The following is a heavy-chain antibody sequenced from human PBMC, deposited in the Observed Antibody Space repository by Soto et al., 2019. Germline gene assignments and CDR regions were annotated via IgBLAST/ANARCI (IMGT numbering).Heavy chain of an antibody. CDR1: GFTFDDYA. J-gene: IGHJ3*02. V-gene: IGHV3-9*01. D-gene: IGHD3-10*01. CDR3: AKDWSRPAYYGSGSYYNGIAAFDI. Sequence: GGSLRLSCAASGFTFDDYAMHWVRQAPGKGLEWVSGISWNSGSIGYADSVKGRFTISRDNAKNSLYLQMNSLRAEDTALYYCAKDWSRPAYYGSGSYYNGIAAFDIWGQGTMVTVSS. CDR2: ISWNSGSI.